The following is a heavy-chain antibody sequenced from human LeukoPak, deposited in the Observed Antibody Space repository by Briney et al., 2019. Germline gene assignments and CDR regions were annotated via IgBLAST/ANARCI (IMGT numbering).Heavy chain of an antibody. J-gene: IGHJ4*02. Sequence: GSLRLSCEASGFTFTSYAMHWVRQAPGKGLEWVSSASASGSATFYTDSMNGRFTISRDNAKNTFFLQMKNLRPGDTALYYCAKGRDTSGRQNFDFWGQGTLVTVSP. CDR3: AKGRDTSGRQNFDF. D-gene: IGHD6-19*01. CDR1: GFTFTSYA. V-gene: IGHV3-23*01. CDR2: ASASGSAT.